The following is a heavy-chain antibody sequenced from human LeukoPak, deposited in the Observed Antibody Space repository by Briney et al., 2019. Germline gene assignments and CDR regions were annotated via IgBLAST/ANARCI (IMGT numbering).Heavy chain of an antibody. CDR2: ISSSGSTM. V-gene: IGHV3-11*04. J-gene: IGHJ4*02. D-gene: IGHD6-13*01. CDR3: ASHSYSSSWYYNY. Sequence: GGSLRLSCTSSGFTFSDYFMSWIRQAPGKGLEWVSYISSSGSTMYYADSVKGRFTISRDNTKNSLYLQMNSLRAEDTAVYYCASHSYSSSWYYNYWGQGTLVTVSS. CDR1: GFTFSDYF.